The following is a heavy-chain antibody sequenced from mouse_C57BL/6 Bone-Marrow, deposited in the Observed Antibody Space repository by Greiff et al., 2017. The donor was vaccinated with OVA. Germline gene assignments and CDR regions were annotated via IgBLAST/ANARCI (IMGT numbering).Heavy chain of an antibody. Sequence: QVQLQQPGAELVKPGASVKLSCKASGYTFTSYWMHWVKQRPGQGLEWIGMIHPNSGSTNYNEKFKSKATLTVDKSSSTAYMQLSSLTSEDSAVYYCARSGITTVVGGDAMDYWGQGTSVTVSS. CDR3: ARSGITTVVGGDAMDY. J-gene: IGHJ4*01. D-gene: IGHD1-1*01. CDR1: GYTFTSYW. V-gene: IGHV1-64*01. CDR2: IHPNSGST.